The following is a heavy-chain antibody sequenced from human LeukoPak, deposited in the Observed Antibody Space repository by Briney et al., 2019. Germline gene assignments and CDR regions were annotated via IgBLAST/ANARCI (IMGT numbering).Heavy chain of an antibody. CDR1: GGSISSYY. CDR3: ARDPGYYGSGSYLDY. CDR2: IYYSGST. D-gene: IGHD3-10*01. J-gene: IGHJ4*02. Sequence: SSETLSLTCTVSGGSISSYYWSWIRQPPGKGLEWIGYIYYSGSTNYNPCLKSRVTISVDTSKNQFSLKLSSVTAADTAVYYCARDPGYYGSGSYLDYWGQGTLVTVSS. V-gene: IGHV4-59*01.